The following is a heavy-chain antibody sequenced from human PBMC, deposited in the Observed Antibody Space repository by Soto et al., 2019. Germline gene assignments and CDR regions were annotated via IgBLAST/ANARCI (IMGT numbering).Heavy chain of an antibody. Sequence: PGGSLRLSCPASGFTFSSYAMSWVRPAPGKGLEWVSTISGNSAYIYYTDALRGRFTISRDNAKNSLHLQMNSLRAEDTAVYYCTRDASRDSSARGWFDPWGPGTLVTVSS. CDR1: GFTFSSYA. CDR2: ISGNSAYI. CDR3: TRDASRDSSARGWFDP. V-gene: IGHV3-21*01. J-gene: IGHJ5*02. D-gene: IGHD6-13*01.